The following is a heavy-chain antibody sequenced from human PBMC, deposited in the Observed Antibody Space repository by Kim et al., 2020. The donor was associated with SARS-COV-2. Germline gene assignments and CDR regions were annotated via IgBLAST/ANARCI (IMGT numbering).Heavy chain of an antibody. D-gene: IGHD3-9*01. V-gene: IGHV3-30*18. CDR3: AKDTLRYIDWLLFTYGM. Sequence: GGSLRLSCAASGFTFSSYGMHWVRQAPGKGLEWVAVISYDGSNKYYADSVKGRFTISRDNSKNTLYLQMNSLRAEDTAVYYSAKDTLRYIDWLLFTYGM. CDR2: ISYDGSNK. CDR1: GFTFSSYG. J-gene: IGHJ6*01.